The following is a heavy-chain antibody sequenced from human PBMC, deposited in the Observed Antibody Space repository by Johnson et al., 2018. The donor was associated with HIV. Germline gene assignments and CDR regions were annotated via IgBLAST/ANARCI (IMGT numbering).Heavy chain of an antibody. D-gene: IGHD2-8*01. CDR3: AKDMKGANGAFDI. CDR1: GFTFDDYA. J-gene: IGHJ3*02. V-gene: IGHV3-9*01. Sequence: VQLVESGGGLVQPGRSLRLSCAASGFTFDDYAMHWVRQAPGKGLEWVSGISWNSGSIGYADSVKGRFTISRDNAKNSMYLQMNSLGAEDTALYYCAKDMKGANGAFDIWGQGTMVTVSS. CDR2: ISWNSGSI.